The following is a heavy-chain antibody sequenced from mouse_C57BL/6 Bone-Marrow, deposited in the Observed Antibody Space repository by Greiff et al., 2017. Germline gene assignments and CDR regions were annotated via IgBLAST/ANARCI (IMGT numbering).Heavy chain of an antibody. CDR1: GYAFSSYW. CDR2: IYPGDGDT. Sequence: QVQLQQSGAELVKPGASVKISCKASGYAFSSYWMNWVKQRPGKGLEWIGQIYPGDGDTNYKGKFKGKATLTADKSSSPAYMPLSSLTSEDSAVYFCSRRGIRYYYCSSYYFDYWGQGTTLTVSS. J-gene: IGHJ2*01. D-gene: IGHD1-1*01. CDR3: SRRGIRYYYCSSYYFDY. V-gene: IGHV1-80*01.